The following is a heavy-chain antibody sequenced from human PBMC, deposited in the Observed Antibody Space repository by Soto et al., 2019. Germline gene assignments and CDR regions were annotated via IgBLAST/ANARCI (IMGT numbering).Heavy chain of an antibody. V-gene: IGHV3-33*01. D-gene: IGHD6-19*01. CDR2: IWYDGSNK. J-gene: IGHJ6*02. CDR3: ARDIDSSDYYGMDV. CDR1: GFTFSSYG. Sequence: QVQLVESGGGVVQPGRSLRLSCAASGFTFSSYGMHWVRQAPGKGLEWVAVIWYDGSNKYYADSVKGRFTISRDNSKNTLYLQMNSLRGEDTAVSYCARDIDSSDYYGMDVWGQGTMVTVSS.